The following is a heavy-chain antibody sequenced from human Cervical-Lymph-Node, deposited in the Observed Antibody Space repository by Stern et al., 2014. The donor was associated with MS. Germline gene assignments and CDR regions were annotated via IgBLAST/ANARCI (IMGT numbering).Heavy chain of an antibody. V-gene: IGHV4-31*03. D-gene: IGHD2-2*01. Sequence: QVQLQESGPGLVKPSQTLSLTCTVSGGSISSGGYFWSWIRQHPGKGLEWIGVIYHNGSTYYNPSLKSRVTISVDTSKNQFSLNLSSVTAADTAVYYCARKGAIVPAAIENWFDSWGQGTLVTVSS. CDR2: IYHNGST. CDR1: GGSISSGGYF. CDR3: ARKGAIVPAAIENWFDS. J-gene: IGHJ5*01.